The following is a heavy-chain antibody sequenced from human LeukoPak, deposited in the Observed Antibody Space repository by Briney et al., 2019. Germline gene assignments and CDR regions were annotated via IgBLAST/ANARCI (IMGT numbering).Heavy chain of an antibody. D-gene: IGHD3-3*01. CDR1: GFTFSSYE. J-gene: IGHJ6*03. V-gene: IGHV3-48*03. Sequence: GGSPRLSCAASGFTFSSYEMSWVRQAPGKGLEWVSYISSSGSTIYYADSVKGRFTISRDNAKNSLYLQMNSLRAEDTAVYYCAKDGGRVSFYYYYYMDVWGKGTTVTISS. CDR2: ISSSGSTI. CDR3: AKDGGRVSFYYYYYMDV.